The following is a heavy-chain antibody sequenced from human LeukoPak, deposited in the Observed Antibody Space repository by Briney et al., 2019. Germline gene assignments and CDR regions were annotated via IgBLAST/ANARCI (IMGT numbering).Heavy chain of an antibody. D-gene: IGHD1-26*01. CDR1: GFTFSNYA. Sequence: GGSLRLSCAASGFTFSNYAMHWVRQAPGKWLEWVAVIWYDGSNKYYADSVKGRFTISRDNSKNTLYLQMNSLRAEDTAVYYCARYSGSYYLQYYFDDWGQGTLVTVSS. V-gene: IGHV3-33*01. CDR3: ARYSGSYYLQYYFDD. CDR2: IWYDGSNK. J-gene: IGHJ4*02.